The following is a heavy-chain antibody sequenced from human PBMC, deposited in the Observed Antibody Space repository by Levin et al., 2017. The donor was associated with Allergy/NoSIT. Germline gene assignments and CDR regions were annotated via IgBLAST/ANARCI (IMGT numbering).Heavy chain of an antibody. CDR3: ARDLPPTRWYYYDSSVQGFDY. CDR2: INPSGGST. Sequence: GESLKISCKASGYTFTSYYMHWVRQAPGQGLEWMGIINPSGGSTSYAQKFQGRVTMTRDTSTSTVYMELSSLRSEDTAVYYCARDLPPTRWYYYDSSVQGFDYWGQGTLVTVSS. D-gene: IGHD3-22*01. CDR1: GYTFTSYY. J-gene: IGHJ4*02. V-gene: IGHV1-46*01.